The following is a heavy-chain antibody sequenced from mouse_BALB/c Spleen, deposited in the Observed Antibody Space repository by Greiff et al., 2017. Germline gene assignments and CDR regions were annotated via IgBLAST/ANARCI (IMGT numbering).Heavy chain of an antibody. CDR3: AKSDYYYGSGYYFDY. CDR2: ILPGSGST. D-gene: IGHD1-1*01. V-gene: IGHV1-9*01. CDR1: GYTFSSYW. J-gene: IGHJ2*01. Sequence: VQLQQSGAELMKPGASVKISCKATGYTFSSYWIEWVKQRPGHGLEWIGEILPGSGSTNYNEKFKGKATFTADTSSNTAYMQLSSLTSEDSAVYYCAKSDYYYGSGYYFDYWGQGTTLTVSS.